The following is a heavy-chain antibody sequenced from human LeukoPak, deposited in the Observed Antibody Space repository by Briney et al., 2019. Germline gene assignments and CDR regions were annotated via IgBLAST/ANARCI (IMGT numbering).Heavy chain of an antibody. CDR2: ITSTGGST. V-gene: IGHV3-48*02. CDR3: ARVIGSYGDSAY. J-gene: IGHJ4*02. D-gene: IGHD4-17*01. CDR1: GFTFRSFS. Sequence: GGSLRLSCAASGFTFRSFSMNWVRQAPGKGLEWISYITSTGGSTYYADSVKGRFTISRDNAKNSLYLQMDSLRDEDTAVYYCARVIGSYGDSAYWGQGTLVTVSS.